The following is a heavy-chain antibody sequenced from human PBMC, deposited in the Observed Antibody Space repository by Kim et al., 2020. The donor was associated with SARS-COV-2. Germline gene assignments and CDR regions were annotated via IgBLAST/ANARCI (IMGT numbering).Heavy chain of an antibody. D-gene: IGHD6-19*01. V-gene: IGHV1-69*04. CDR1: GSTFSSYA. CDR2: IIPILGIA. CDR3: ARDAVAGPWFDY. J-gene: IGHJ4*02. Sequence: SVKVSCKASGSTFSSYAISWVRQAPGQGLEWMGRIIPILGIANYAQKFQGRVTITADKSTSTAYMELSSLRSEDTAVYYCARDAVAGPWFDYWGQGTLVTVSS.